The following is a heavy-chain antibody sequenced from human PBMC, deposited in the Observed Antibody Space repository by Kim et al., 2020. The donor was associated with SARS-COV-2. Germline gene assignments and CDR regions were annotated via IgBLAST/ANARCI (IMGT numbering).Heavy chain of an antibody. CDR2: INPNSGGT. CDR1: GYTFTGYY. CDR3: ASGIAAAQGNIGGMDV. Sequence: ASVKVSCKASGYTFTGYYMHWVRQAPGQGLEWMGWINPNSGGTNYAQKFQGWVTMTRDTSISTAYMELSRLRSVDTAVYYCASGIAAAQGNIGGMDVWGQGTTVTVSS. D-gene: IGHD6-13*01. V-gene: IGHV1-2*04. J-gene: IGHJ6*02.